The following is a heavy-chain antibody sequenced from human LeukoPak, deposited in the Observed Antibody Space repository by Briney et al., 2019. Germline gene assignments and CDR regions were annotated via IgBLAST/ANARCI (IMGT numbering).Heavy chain of an antibody. J-gene: IGHJ3*02. Sequence: SETLSLTCTVSGGSIIGYYWSWVRQPPGKGLEWIGYIYYSGSTNYNPSLKSRLTISIDTSENQFSLKLSSVTATDTAVYYCAREYSSSSGRRAFDIWGQGTMVTVSS. CDR3: AREYSSSSGRRAFDI. V-gene: IGHV4-59*08. CDR1: GGSIIGYY. D-gene: IGHD6-6*01. CDR2: IYYSGST.